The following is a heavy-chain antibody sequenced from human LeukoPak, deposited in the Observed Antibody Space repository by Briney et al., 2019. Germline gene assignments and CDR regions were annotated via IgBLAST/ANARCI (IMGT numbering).Heavy chain of an antibody. V-gene: IGHV5-51*01. CDR1: GFTFTNYW. CDR3: ARPLVRGGTYYFDY. J-gene: IGHJ4*02. D-gene: IGHD3-10*01. CDR2: IYPADSDT. Sequence: GESLKISCRASGFTFTNYWIGWVRQMPGKGPEWMGIIYPADSDTRYSPSFQGQVTISADKSISTAYLQWSSLKASDTAMYYCARPLVRGGTYYFDYWGQGTLVTVSS.